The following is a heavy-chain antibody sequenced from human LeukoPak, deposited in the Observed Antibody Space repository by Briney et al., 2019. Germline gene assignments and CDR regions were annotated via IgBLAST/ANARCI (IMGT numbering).Heavy chain of an antibody. CDR2: ISAYNGNT. CDR1: GYTFTSYG. Sequence: ASVKVSCKASGYTFTSYGISWVRQAPGQGLEWMGWISAYNGNTNYAQKLQGRVTMTTDTSTSTAYMELRSLRSDDTAVYYCARGGTYYYDSSGYYEALDYWGRGTLVTVSS. D-gene: IGHD3-22*01. CDR3: ARGGTYYYDSSGYYEALDY. J-gene: IGHJ4*02. V-gene: IGHV1-18*01.